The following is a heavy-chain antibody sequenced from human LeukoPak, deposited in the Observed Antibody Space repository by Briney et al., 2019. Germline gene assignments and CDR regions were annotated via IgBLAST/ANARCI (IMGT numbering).Heavy chain of an antibody. Sequence: GGSLRLSCAASGFTFNSYGMHWVRQAPGKGLEWVAVISNDGSKKYCADSVKGRFTISRDNSKNTLFLQVSSLRAEDTAVYYCAKDRYSYAFEYFESWGQGTLVTVSS. CDR3: AKDRYSYAFEYFES. D-gene: IGHD3-16*01. CDR2: ISNDGSKK. V-gene: IGHV3-30*18. J-gene: IGHJ4*02. CDR1: GFTFNSYG.